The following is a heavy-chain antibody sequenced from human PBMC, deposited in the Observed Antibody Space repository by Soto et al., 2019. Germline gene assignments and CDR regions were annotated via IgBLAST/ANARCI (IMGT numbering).Heavy chain of an antibody. V-gene: IGHV3-21*01. J-gene: IGHJ4*02. CDR1: GFTFSDYS. D-gene: IGHD2-2*01. Sequence: EVQLVESGGSLVKPGGSLRLSCGTSGFTFSDYSMNWVRQAPGQALEWVSSISSIGSDLSYADSVRGRFTISRDNAKNSLYLQMNSLRDEDTAVYYCARRGVGCSSRRCYCDYWGQGTLVTVSS. CDR3: ARRGVGCSSRRCYCDY. CDR2: ISSIGSDL.